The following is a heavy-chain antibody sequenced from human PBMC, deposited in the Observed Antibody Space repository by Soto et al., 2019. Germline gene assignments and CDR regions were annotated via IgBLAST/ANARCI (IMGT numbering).Heavy chain of an antibody. CDR1: GGSMSSYY. CDR2: VYSSGGT. Sequence: QVHLQQSGPGRVNPSETLSLTCTVPGGSMSSYYWTWIRQPAGKGLEWIGRVYSSGGTHSNPFLKSRVTISLDPSKNTFSLTLLSVTDADTAVSYCARGQRFSDWFDPWGQVTLVTVSS. D-gene: IGHD3-3*01. J-gene: IGHJ5*02. V-gene: IGHV4-4*07. CDR3: ARGQRFSDWFDP.